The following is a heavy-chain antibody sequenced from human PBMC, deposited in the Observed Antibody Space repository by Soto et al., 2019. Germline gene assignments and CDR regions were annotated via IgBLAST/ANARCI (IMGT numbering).Heavy chain of an antibody. D-gene: IGHD2-2*01. CDR2: ISAYNGNT. J-gene: IGHJ6*03. V-gene: IGHV1-18*01. CDR1: GYTFTSYG. Sequence: ASVKVSCKASGYTFTSYGISWVRQAPGQGLEWMGWISAYNGNTNYAQKLQGRVTMTTDTSTSTAYMELRSLRSDDTAVYYCARRGLPTVVVPAAIEYYYYYMDVWGKGTTVTVSS. CDR3: ARRGLPTVVVPAAIEYYYYYMDV.